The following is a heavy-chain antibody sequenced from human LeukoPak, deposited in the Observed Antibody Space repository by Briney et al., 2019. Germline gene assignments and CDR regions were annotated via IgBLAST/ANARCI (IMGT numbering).Heavy chain of an antibody. D-gene: IGHD2-2*01. CDR2: ISGSSGSI. V-gene: IGHV3-23*01. Sequence: GGSLRLSCVASGFTFSSYAMGWVRQAPGKGLEWVSIISGSSGSIYYADSVKGRFTISRDNYENTLYLQMNSLRAEDTAVYYCAKGPPYCSSTSCSLFDSWGQGTLVTVSS. CDR1: GFTFSSYA. J-gene: IGHJ4*02. CDR3: AKGPPYCSSTSCSLFDS.